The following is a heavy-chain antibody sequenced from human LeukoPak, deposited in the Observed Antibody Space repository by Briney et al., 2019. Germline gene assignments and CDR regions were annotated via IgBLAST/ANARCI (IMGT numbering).Heavy chain of an antibody. CDR1: RFTFSSYS. J-gene: IGHJ6*03. CDR3: ASYYYYYYMDV. V-gene: IGHV3-21*01. Sequence: GGSLRLSCAASRFTFSSYSMNWVRQAPEKGLEWVSSISSSSSYIYYADSVKGRFTISRDNAKNSLYLQMNSLRAEDTAVYYCASYYYYYYMDVWGKGTTVTVSS. CDR2: ISSSSSYI.